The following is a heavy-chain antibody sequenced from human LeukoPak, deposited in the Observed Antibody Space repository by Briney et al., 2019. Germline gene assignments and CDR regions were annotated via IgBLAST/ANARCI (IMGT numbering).Heavy chain of an antibody. D-gene: IGHD3/OR15-3a*01. V-gene: IGHV4-4*07. CDR1: GXAISGYY. J-gene: IGHJ4*02. Sequence: KPSETLSLTCTVSGXAISGYYWSWIRQPAGKGLEWLGRFYSSGSTKYNPSLESRVTMSVDTSKNQFSLKLNFVTAADTAVYYCARVGSGYDFFDYWGQGILVTVSS. CDR2: FYSSGST. CDR3: ARVGSGYDFFDY.